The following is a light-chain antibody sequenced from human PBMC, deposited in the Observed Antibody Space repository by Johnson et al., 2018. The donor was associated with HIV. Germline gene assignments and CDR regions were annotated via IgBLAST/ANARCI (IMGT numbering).Light chain of an antibody. CDR3: ATWDRSLTIGGV. Sequence: QSVLTQPPSLSAAPGQRVSISCSGNSSNIENYFVSWYQQLPGAAPRLLIYENNKRPSGIPDRFSGSKSGTSATLGITGLQTGDEADSFCATWDRSLTIGGVFGTGTTITVL. J-gene: IGLJ1*01. V-gene: IGLV1-51*02. CDR2: ENN. CDR1: SSNIENYF.